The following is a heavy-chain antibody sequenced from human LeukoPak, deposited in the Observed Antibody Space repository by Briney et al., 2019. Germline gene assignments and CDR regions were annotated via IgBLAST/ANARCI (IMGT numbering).Heavy chain of an antibody. V-gene: IGHV3-30-3*01. CDR1: GFTFSSYA. D-gene: IGHD3-22*01. Sequence: PGGSLRLSCAASGFTFSSYAMSWVRQAPGKGLEWVAFISYDGSNTYYADSVKGRFTISRDNSKRTFYLQMNSLRPEDTAVYYCARTDYDSGGFYLYFFDYWGQGTLVTVSS. CDR2: ISYDGSNT. J-gene: IGHJ4*02. CDR3: ARTDYDSGGFYLYFFDY.